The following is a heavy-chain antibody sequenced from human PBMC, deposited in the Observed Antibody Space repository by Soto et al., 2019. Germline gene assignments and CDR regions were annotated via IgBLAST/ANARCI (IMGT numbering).Heavy chain of an antibody. Sequence: GASVKVSCKASGYTFTSYAMHWVRQAPGQGLEWMGIINPSGGSTSYAQKFQGRVTMTRDTSTSTVYMELSSLRSEDTAVYYCARGDDSSGWVYDAFDIWGQGTMVTVSS. V-gene: IGHV1-46*01. CDR2: INPSGGST. CDR1: GYTFTSYA. D-gene: IGHD3-22*01. CDR3: ARGDDSSGWVYDAFDI. J-gene: IGHJ3*02.